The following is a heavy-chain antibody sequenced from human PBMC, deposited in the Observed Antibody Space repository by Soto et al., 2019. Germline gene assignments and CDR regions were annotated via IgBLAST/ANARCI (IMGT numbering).Heavy chain of an antibody. Sequence: SETLSLTCTVSGGSISSGDYYWSWIRQPPGKGLEWIGYIYYSGSTYYNPSPKSRVTVSVDTSKNQFSLKLSSVTAADTAVYYCASRKSPPYFAYWGQGTLVTVSS. CDR2: IYYSGST. J-gene: IGHJ4*02. V-gene: IGHV4-30-4*01. CDR1: GGSISSGDYY. CDR3: ASRKSPPYFAY.